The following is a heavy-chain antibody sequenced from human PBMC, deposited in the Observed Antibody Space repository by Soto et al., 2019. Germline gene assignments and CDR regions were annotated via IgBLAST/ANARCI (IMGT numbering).Heavy chain of an antibody. CDR2: IKSKTAGGTT. J-gene: IGHJ4*02. V-gene: IGHV3-15*07. CDR3: TTVTWKSTIDY. CDR1: GFTFSNAW. D-gene: IGHD1-1*01. Sequence: PGGSLRLSCAASGFTFSNAWMNWVRQAPAKGLEWVGRIKSKTAGGTTDYAASVKGRFTISRDDSKNTLYLQMNSLKTEDTAVYYCTTVTWKSTIDYWGQGTLVTVSS.